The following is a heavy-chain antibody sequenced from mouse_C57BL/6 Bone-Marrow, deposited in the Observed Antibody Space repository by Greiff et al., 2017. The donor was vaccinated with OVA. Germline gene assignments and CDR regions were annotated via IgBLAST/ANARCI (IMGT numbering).Heavy chain of an antibody. V-gene: IGHV3-1*01. J-gene: IGHJ4*01. D-gene: IGHD1-1*01. CDR1: GYSFTSGYD. CDR3: ARGHYGRRAMDY. Sequence: EVMLVESGPGMVKPSQSLSLTCTVTGYSFTSGYDWHWIRHFPGNKLEWMGYISYSGSTNYNPSLKSRISITHDTSKNPFFLKLNSVTTEDTATYYCARGHYGRRAMDYWGQGTSVTVSS. CDR2: ISYSGST.